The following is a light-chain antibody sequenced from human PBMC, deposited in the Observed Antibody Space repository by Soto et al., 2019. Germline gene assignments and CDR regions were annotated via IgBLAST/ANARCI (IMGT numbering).Light chain of an antibody. Sequence: QSVLTQPPSVSAAPGQKATISCSGSSSNIGNNYVTWYQQLPGTAPKVLIYENNKRPSGTPDRFSGSESGTSATLDITGLQTGDEADYHCGTWDNSLTSHVFGGGTKLTVL. CDR3: GTWDNSLTSHV. CDR1: SSNIGNNY. V-gene: IGLV1-51*02. CDR2: ENN. J-gene: IGLJ3*02.